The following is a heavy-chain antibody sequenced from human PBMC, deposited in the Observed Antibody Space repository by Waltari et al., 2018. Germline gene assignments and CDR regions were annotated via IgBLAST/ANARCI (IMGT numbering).Heavy chain of an antibody. Sequence: QVQLVQSGAEVKKPGASVKVSCKASGYTFTGYYMHWVRQAPGQGREWMGRINPNSGGTNYAQKFQGRVTMTRDTSISTAYRELGRLGADDTAVDYCARDRRFRESPGYWGQGTLVTVSS. CDR1: GYTFTGYY. V-gene: IGHV1-2*02. CDR3: ARDRRFRESPGY. D-gene: IGHD3-10*01. J-gene: IGHJ4*02. CDR2: INPNSGGT.